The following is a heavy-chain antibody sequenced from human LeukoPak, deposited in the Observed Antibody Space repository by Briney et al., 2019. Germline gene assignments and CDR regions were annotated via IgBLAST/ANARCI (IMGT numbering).Heavy chain of an antibody. CDR1: GFTFSGYG. Sequence: PGRSLRLSCAASGFTFSGYGMHWVRQAPGKGLEWVAVIWYDGSNKYYTESVKGRFTISRDNSKNTLYLQMNSLRAEDTAVYYCARDLDTEAGSFDYWGQGILVTVSS. J-gene: IGHJ4*02. V-gene: IGHV3-33*01. CDR2: IWYDGSNK. D-gene: IGHD3/OR15-3a*01. CDR3: ARDLDTEAGSFDY.